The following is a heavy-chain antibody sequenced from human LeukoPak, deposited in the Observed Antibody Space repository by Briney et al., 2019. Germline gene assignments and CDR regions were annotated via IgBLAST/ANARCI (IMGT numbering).Heavy chain of an antibody. J-gene: IGHJ4*02. CDR3: AKVPCGGDCTYYFDY. CDR2: ISGSGGST. CDR1: GFTFSSYA. Sequence: GGSLRLSCAASGFTFSSYAMSWVRQAPGKGLEWVSAISGSGGSTYYADSVKGRFTISRDNSKNTLYLQMNSLRAEDTAVYYCAKVPCGGDCTYYFDYWGQGTLVTVSS. V-gene: IGHV3-23*01. D-gene: IGHD2-21*02.